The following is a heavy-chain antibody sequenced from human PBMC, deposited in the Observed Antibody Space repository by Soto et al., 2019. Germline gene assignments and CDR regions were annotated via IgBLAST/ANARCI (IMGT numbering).Heavy chain of an antibody. D-gene: IGHD6-19*01. V-gene: IGHV1-18*01. Sequence: QVQLVQSGAEVKKPGASVKVSCKASGYTFTSYGISWVRQAPGQGLEGMGWISAYNGNTNYAQKLQGRVTMTTDTXTXXAYMELRSLRSDDTAVYYCARDPPYSSGWYAGFDPWGQGTLVTVSS. CDR3: ARDPPYSSGWYAGFDP. CDR2: ISAYNGNT. CDR1: GYTFTSYG. J-gene: IGHJ5*02.